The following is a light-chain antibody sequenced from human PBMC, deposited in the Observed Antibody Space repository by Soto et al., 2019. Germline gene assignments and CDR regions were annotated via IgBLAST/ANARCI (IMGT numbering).Light chain of an antibody. J-gene: IGKJ3*01. CDR2: AAS. V-gene: IGKV1-27*01. CDR1: QSVGNF. CDR3: QKYNSEAFT. Sequence: DIQMTQSPSSLSASVGDRVTITCRASQSVGNFLNWYQQKPGLPPKYLIYAASTLQSGVPSRFSGSGSGTDFTLTISSLQPEDVATYYCQKYNSEAFTFGPGTKVDI.